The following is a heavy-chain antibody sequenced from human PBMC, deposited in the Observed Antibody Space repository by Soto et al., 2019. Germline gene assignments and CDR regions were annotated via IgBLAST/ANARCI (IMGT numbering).Heavy chain of an antibody. CDR1: GDTFNFYS. D-gene: IGHD3-10*01. V-gene: IGHV1-69*02. CDR2: VNPIVSMS. CDR3: ASSYGSGYRAFDS. J-gene: IGHJ4*02. Sequence: QVQLVQSGAEVKRPGSSVKVSCKASGDTFNFYSINWVRQAPGLGLEWMGRVNPIVSMSNYAQKFQGRVTMTADKSTSTAYMELSSLRSEDTAIYYSASSYGSGYRAFDSWGQGALVTVSS.